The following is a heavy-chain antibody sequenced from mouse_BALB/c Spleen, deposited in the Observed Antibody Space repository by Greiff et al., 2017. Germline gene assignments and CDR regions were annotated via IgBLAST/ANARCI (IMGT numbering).Heavy chain of an antibody. CDR3: ARRAYYRYDGGYFDV. CDR1: GFTFSSYG. J-gene: IGHJ1*01. D-gene: IGHD2-14*01. Sequence: DVKLVESGGGLVQPGGSLKLSCAASGFTFSSYGMSWVRQTPDKRLELVATINSNGGSTYYPDSVKGRFTISRDNAKNTLYLQMSSLKSEDTAMYYCARRAYYRYDGGYFDVWGAGTTVTVSS. V-gene: IGHV5-6-3*01. CDR2: INSNGGST.